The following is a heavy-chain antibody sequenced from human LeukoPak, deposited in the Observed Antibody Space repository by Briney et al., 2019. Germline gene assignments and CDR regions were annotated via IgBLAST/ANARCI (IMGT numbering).Heavy chain of an antibody. CDR2: INPNSGAT. D-gene: IGHD2-21*02. Sequence: AGESLKISCKGSGYTFTGYHIHWVRQAPGQGLEWMGWINPNSGATDYAQNFQGRVTMTRDTSINTAYMELNSLRSDDTAVYYCVREGVSSIQGGDFSMAFVLYWFDPWGQGTLVTVSS. CDR1: GYTFTGYH. CDR3: VREGVSSIQGGDFSMAFVLYWFDP. J-gene: IGHJ5*02. V-gene: IGHV1-2*02.